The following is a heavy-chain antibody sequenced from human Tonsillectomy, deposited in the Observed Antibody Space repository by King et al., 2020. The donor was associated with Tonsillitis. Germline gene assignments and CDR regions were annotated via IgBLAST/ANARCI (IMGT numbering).Heavy chain of an antibody. V-gene: IGHV5-51*01. CDR3: ARYDSTGAGAFDI. CDR2: IYPGDSET. CDR1: GYSFTRYW. J-gene: IGHJ3*02. Sequence: QLVQSGAEVKKPGESLKISCKGSGYSFTRYWIVWVRQMPGKGLEWRGIIYPGDSETRYSPSFQGQVTISADKSISTAFLQWSRLKASDSAIYYCARYDSTGAGAFDIWGQGTMVTVSS. D-gene: IGHD3-22*01.